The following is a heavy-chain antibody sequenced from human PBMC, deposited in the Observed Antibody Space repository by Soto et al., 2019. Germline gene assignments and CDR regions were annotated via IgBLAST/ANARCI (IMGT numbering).Heavy chain of an antibody. Sequence: SETLSLTCTVPGGSISSYYWSWIRQPPGKGLEWIGYIYYSGSTNYNPSLKSRVTISVDTSKNQFSLKLSSVTAADTAVYYCARDQGGYYFDYWGQGTLVTVSS. J-gene: IGHJ4*02. CDR1: GGSISSYY. CDR2: IYYSGST. V-gene: IGHV4-59*01. CDR3: ARDQGGYYFDY.